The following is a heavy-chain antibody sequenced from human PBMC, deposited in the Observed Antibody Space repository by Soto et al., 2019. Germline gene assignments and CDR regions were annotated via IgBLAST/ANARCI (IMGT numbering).Heavy chain of an antibody. Sequence: ASVEVSCKASGYTFTSYCRCSPRQATGQGLEWMGWMNPNSGNTGYAQKFQGRVPMTRNTSISTAYMELSSLRSEDTAVYYCAREHYGNSAWFDPWGQGTLVTVSS. CDR3: AREHYGNSAWFDP. CDR2: MNPNSGNT. D-gene: IGHD3-10*01. CDR1: GYTFTSYC. V-gene: IGHV1-8*02. J-gene: IGHJ5*02.